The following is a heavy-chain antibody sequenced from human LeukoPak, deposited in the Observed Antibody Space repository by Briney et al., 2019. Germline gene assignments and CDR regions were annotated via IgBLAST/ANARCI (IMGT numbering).Heavy chain of an antibody. CDR3: ARAPRWRRSSWGDWFDP. CDR2: ICHSGST. CDR1: ASSISSGYC. Sequence: PSETLSLTCTVSASSISSGYCWGWVRQPPGKGLEWIGSICHSGSTYFNPSLKSRVTISVDTSKKQFSLKLSSVTAADTAVYYCARAPRWRRSSWGDWFDPWGQGTLVTVSS. V-gene: IGHV4-38-2*02. J-gene: IGHJ5*02. D-gene: IGHD6-13*01.